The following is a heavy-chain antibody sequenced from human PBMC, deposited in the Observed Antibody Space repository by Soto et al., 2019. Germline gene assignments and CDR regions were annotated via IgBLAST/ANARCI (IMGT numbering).Heavy chain of an antibody. CDR3: ARGYYYDSRGSLTDY. V-gene: IGHV1-18*01. Sequence: ASVKVSCKASGYTFTSSGIIWVRKAPGQGLEWMGWISAYNGNTNYAQKLQGRVTMTTDTSTSTAYMELRILRSDDTAVYYCARGYYYDSRGSLTDYWGQGTLVTVST. CDR2: ISAYNGNT. J-gene: IGHJ4*02. CDR1: GYTFTSSG. D-gene: IGHD3-22*01.